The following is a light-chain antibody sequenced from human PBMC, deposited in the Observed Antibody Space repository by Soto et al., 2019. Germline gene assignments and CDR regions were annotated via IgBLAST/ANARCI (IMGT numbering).Light chain of an antibody. CDR1: QSVSNDY. V-gene: IGKV3-20*01. J-gene: IGKJ2*01. Sequence: EIVLTQSPGTLSLSPGERATLSCRASQSVSNDYLAWYQQKPGQAPSLLIYGAFHRATGIADRFSGTGSGTDFTLTISRLEPEDFAVYYCQQYGGAPYTFGQGTKLDI. CDR2: GAF. CDR3: QQYGGAPYT.